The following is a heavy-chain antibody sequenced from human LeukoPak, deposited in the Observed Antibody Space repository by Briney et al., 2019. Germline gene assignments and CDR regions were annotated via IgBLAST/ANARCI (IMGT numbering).Heavy chain of an antibody. J-gene: IGHJ3*02. Sequence: ASVKVSCKASGYTFTSYGISWVRQAPGQGLEWMGWISTYNGNTNYAQKVQGRVTMTTDTSTSTAYMELRSLRSDDTAVYYCAREGLHGSAFDIWGQGTMVTVSS. CDR1: GYTFTSYG. V-gene: IGHV1-18*01. CDR3: AREGLHGSAFDI. CDR2: ISTYNGNT.